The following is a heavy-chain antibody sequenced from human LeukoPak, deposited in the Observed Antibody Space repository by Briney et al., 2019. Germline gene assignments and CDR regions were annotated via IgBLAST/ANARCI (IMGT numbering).Heavy chain of an antibody. D-gene: IGHD6-19*01. CDR1: GGSFSDYF. CDR3: ASTRVELGIAVAGTRRTREFDY. V-gene: IGHV4-34*01. J-gene: IGHJ4*02. Sequence: SETLSLTCAVYGGSFSDYFWSWVRQPPGKGLEWVGEINHSGSTNYNPSLKSRVTISVDTSKNQVSLKLSSVTAADRAVYYCASTRVELGIAVAGTRRTREFDYWGQGTLVTVSS. CDR2: INHSGST.